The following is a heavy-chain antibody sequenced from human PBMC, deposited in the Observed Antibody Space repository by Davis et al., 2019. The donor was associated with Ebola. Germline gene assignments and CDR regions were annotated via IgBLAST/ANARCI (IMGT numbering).Heavy chain of an antibody. J-gene: IGHJ6*04. CDR2: ISGYEDNT. Sequence: ASVTVSCKASGYTFTNYGISWVRLAPGQGLEWMGWISGYEDNTNYAPRFQGRVTLTKDRATSTVYMELRRLTSDDTAVYYCARDLATSSGAHFFYFGMDVWGEGTSVAVSS. CDR3: ARDLATSSGAHFFYFGMDV. CDR1: GYTFTNYG. V-gene: IGHV1-18*01.